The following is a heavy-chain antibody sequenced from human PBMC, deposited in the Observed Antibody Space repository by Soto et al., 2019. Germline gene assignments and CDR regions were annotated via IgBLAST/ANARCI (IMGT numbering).Heavy chain of an antibody. V-gene: IGHV4-31*03. CDR2: IYYSGST. J-gene: IGHJ5*02. CDR3: ARDSCSGGSCYSDWFDP. CDR1: GGSISSGGYY. D-gene: IGHD2-15*01. Sequence: PSETLSLTCTVSGGSISSGGYYWSWIRQHPGKGLEWIGYIYYSGSTYYNPSLKSRVTISVDTSKNQFSLKLSSVTAADTAVYYCARDSCSGGSCYSDWFDPWGQGTLVTVSS.